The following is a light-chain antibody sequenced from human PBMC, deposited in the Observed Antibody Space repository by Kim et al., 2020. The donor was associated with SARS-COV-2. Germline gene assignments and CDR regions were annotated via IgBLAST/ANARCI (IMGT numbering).Light chain of an antibody. CDR2: YHH. J-gene: IGLJ2*01. Sequence: PGKAARITGRGNNIGSKRVRWYQPKPGPAPVLVLYYHHDRPSRIPERFSGYNSGNTAALTISRVAAGNKANYCSQMSVSSSDHLVVFGGGTQLTVL. CDR1: NIGSKR. V-gene: IGLV3-21*04. CDR3: QMSVSSSDHLVV.